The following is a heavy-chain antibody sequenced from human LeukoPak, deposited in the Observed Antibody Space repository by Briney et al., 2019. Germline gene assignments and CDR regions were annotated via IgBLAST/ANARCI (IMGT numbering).Heavy chain of an antibody. V-gene: IGHV3-48*01. J-gene: IGHJ3*02. CDR1: GFTFSSHN. CDR3: ARGKDYASDM. CDR2: INFKSEDI. Sequence: PGGSLRLSCAASGFTFSSHNMNWVRQAPGKGLEWISFINFKSEDIRYADSVEGRFIIFRDNARKSLYLHMNSLRAEDTAVYYCARGKDYASDMWGQGTMVTVAS. D-gene: IGHD4-11*01.